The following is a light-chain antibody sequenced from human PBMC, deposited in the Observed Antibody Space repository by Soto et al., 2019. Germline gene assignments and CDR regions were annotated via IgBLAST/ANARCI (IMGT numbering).Light chain of an antibody. CDR3: CSYAGSSVL. J-gene: IGLJ2*01. CDR2: EGS. V-gene: IGLV2-23*01. CDR1: SSDVGNYNL. Sequence: QSALTQPASVSGSPGQSITISCTGTSSDVGNYNLVSWYQQHPGKAPKLMIYEGSKRPSGVSNRFSGSKSGNTASLTISGLQAEDEADYYCCSYAGSSVLFGGGTKLTVL.